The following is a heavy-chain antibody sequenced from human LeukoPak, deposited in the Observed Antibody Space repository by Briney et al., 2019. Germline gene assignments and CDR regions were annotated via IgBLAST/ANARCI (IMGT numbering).Heavy chain of an antibody. CDR1: GFTVSSSY. CDR2: IYSGGST. J-gene: IGHJ4*02. D-gene: IGHD4-17*01. V-gene: IGHV3-66*01. Sequence: GGSLRLSCAASGFTVSSSYMNWVRQAPGKGLEWVSLIYSGGSTYYADSVKGRFTISRDNSKNTLYLQMNSLRAEDTAVYYCARVDYGDYGFDYWGQGTLVTVSS. CDR3: ARVDYGDYGFDY.